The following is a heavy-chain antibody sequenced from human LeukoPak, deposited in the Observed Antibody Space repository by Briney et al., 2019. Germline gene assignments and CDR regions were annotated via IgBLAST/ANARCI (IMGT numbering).Heavy chain of an antibody. CDR2: ISGSGGST. CDR3: AKASPLGGWLQFQNYFDY. D-gene: IGHD5-24*01. CDR1: GFTFSSYA. J-gene: IGHJ4*02. V-gene: IGHV3-23*01. Sequence: HPGGSLRLSCAASGFTFSSYAMSWVRQAPGKGLEWVSDISGSGGSTYYADSVKGRFTISRDNSKNTLYLQMNSLRAEDTAVYYCAKASPLGGWLQFQNYFDYWGQGTLVIVSS.